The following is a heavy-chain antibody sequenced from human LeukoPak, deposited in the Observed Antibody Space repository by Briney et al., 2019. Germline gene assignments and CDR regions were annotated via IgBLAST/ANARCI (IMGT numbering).Heavy chain of an antibody. CDR3: AKDPSYTAAGIDY. V-gene: IGHV3-30*04. CDR2: ISYDGSSK. Sequence: GGSLRLSCAASGFTFSTYAMHWVRQAPGKGLEWVAVISYDGSSKYYADSVKGRFTISRDNSKNTLDLQMSSLRAEDTAVYYCAKDPSYTAAGIDYWGQGTLVTVSS. J-gene: IGHJ4*02. CDR1: GFTFSTYA. D-gene: IGHD6-13*01.